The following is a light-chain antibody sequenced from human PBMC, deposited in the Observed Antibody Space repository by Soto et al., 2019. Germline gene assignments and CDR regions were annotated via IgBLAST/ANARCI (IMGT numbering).Light chain of an antibody. CDR2: EVT. CDR1: SSDVGSYNY. Sequence: QSVLTQPASVSGSPGQSFTISCTGTSSDVGSYNYVSWHQQHPGQAPKLMIYEVTHRASGIPDRFSASKSGNTASLTISGLQAGDEADYYCSSYRSSSTYVFGTGTKVTVL. V-gene: IGLV2-14*01. CDR3: SSYRSSSTYV. J-gene: IGLJ1*01.